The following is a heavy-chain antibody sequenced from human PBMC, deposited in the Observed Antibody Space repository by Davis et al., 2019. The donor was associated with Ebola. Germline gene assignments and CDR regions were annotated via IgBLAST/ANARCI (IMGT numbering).Heavy chain of an antibody. D-gene: IGHD4-11*01. V-gene: IGHV4-31*03. CDR2: ISYSGNP. J-gene: IGHJ4*02. Sequence: PSETLSLTCSVSGASISSSGYYWTWIRQHPGKGLEWIGYISYSGNPYYNPSLKSRVVISLDTSQNEFSLKLSSVTAADTAVYYCARGKTTVTTGFDYWGQGTLVTVSS. CDR3: ARGKTTVTTGFDY. CDR1: GASISSSGYY.